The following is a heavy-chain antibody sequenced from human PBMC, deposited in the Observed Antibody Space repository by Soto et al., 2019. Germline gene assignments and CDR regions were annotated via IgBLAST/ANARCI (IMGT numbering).Heavy chain of an antibody. Sequence: QVQLVESGGGVVQPGRSLRLSCAASGFTFSSYAMHWVRQAPGKGLEWVAVISYDGSNKYYADSVKGRFTISRDNSKNTLYLQMNSLRAEDTAVYYCARGLGQWLVGYYFNYWGQGTLVTVSS. V-gene: IGHV3-30-3*01. CDR3: ARGLGQWLVGYYFNY. CDR1: GFTFSSYA. CDR2: ISYDGSNK. D-gene: IGHD6-19*01. J-gene: IGHJ4*02.